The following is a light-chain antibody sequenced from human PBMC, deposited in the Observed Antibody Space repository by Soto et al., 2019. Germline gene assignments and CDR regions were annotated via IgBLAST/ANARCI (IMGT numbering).Light chain of an antibody. CDR1: HSVSSSY. CDR2: GAS. CDR3: QQYGSSPPST. J-gene: IGKJ5*01. V-gene: IGKV3-20*01. Sequence: EIVLTQSPGTLSLSPGERATLSCRASHSVSSSYLAWYQQKPGQAPRLLIYGASSRATGIPDRFSGSGSGTDFTLTISRLEPEDLAVYYCQQYGSSPPSTFGQGTRLEIK.